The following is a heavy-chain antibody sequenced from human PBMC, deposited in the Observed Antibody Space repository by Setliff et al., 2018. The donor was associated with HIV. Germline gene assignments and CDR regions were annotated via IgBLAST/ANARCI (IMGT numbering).Heavy chain of an antibody. V-gene: IGHV4-39*07. CDR1: GGSISSSSYY. J-gene: IGHJ3*02. Sequence: LSLTCTVSGGSISSSSYYWGWIRQPPGKGLEWIGSIYYSGSTYYNPSLKSRVTISVDTSKYQFSLKLSSVTAADTAVYYCARVEGATPDAFDIWGQGTMVTVSS. D-gene: IGHD1-26*01. CDR3: ARVEGATPDAFDI. CDR2: IYYSGST.